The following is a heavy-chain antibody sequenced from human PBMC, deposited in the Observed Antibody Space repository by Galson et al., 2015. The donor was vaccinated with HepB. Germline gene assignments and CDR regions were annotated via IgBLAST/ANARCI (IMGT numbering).Heavy chain of an antibody. J-gene: IGHJ3*02. V-gene: IGHV4-59*01. Sequence: LSLTCTVSGGSISSYYWSWIRQPPGKGLEWIGYIYYSGSTNYNPSLKSRVTISVDTSKNQFSLKLSSVTAADTAVYYCARPTYYYDSSGYYSDAFDIWGQGTMVTVSS. CDR1: GGSISSYY. D-gene: IGHD3-22*01. CDR2: IYYSGST. CDR3: ARPTYYYDSSGYYSDAFDI.